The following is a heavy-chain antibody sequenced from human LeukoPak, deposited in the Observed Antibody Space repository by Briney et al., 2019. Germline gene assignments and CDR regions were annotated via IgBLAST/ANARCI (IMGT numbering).Heavy chain of an antibody. J-gene: IGHJ4*02. V-gene: IGHV1-69*04. CDR2: IIPILGIA. D-gene: IGHD3-22*01. CDR1: GGTFSSYT. Sequence: GASVKVSCKXSGGTFSSYTITWVRQAPGQGLEWMGRIIPILGIANYAQKFQGRVTITADKSTSTAYMELSSLRSEDTAVYYCAREVDSSGYYYDYWGQGTLVTVSS. CDR3: AREVDSSGYYYDY.